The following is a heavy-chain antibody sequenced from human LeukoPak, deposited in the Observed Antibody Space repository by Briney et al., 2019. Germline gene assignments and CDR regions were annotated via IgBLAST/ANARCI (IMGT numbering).Heavy chain of an antibody. V-gene: IGHV4-59*01. CDR1: GGSISSYY. CDR2: IYYSGST. J-gene: IGHJ6*02. CDR3: ARDPGYNWNDWYYYYGMDV. D-gene: IGHD1-1*01. Sequence: SETLSLTCTVSGGSISSYYWSWIRQPPGKGLEWIGYIYYSGSTKYNPSLKSRVTISVDTSKNQFSLKLSSVTAADTAVYYCARDPGYNWNDWYYYYGMDVWGQGTTVTVSS.